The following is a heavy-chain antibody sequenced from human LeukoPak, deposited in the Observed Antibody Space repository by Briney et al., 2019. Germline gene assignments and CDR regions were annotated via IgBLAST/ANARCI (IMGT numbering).Heavy chain of an antibody. D-gene: IGHD3-16*02. CDR2: ISTSSTYI. V-gene: IGHV3-21*01. Sequence: GGSLRLSCAASGFTFSSYSMNWVRQAPGKGLEWVSFISTSSTYIYYADSVKGRFTISRDNAKNSLYLQMSSLRAEDTAVYYCARDHDYVWGSYRKTLTLDYWGQGTLVTVSS. CDR3: ARDHDYVWGSYRKTLTLDY. J-gene: IGHJ4*02. CDR1: GFTFSSYS.